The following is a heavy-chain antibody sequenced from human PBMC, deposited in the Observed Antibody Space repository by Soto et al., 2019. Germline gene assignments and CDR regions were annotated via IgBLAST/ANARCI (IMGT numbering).Heavy chain of an antibody. CDR3: ARGSIVARYTRFDY. J-gene: IGHJ4*02. V-gene: IGHV4-34*01. CDR2: INHSGST. D-gene: IGHD5-12*01. Sequence: SQTLSLTCAVYGGSFSGYYWSWIRQPPGKGLEWIGEINHSGSTNYNPSLKSRVTISVDTSKNQFSLKLSSVTAADTAVYYCARGSIVARYTRFDYWGQGTLVTVSS. CDR1: GGSFSGYY.